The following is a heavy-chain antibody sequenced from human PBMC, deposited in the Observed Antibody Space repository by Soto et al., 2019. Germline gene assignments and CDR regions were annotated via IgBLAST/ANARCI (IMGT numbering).Heavy chain of an antibody. V-gene: IGHV3-30*18. Sequence: QVQLVESGGGVVQPGRSLRLSCAASGFTFSSYGMHWVRQAPGKGLEWVAVISYDGSNKYYADSVKGRFTISRENSKNTLYLQMNSLRAEDTAVYYCAKVLSGRYFDWLSPGDYWGQGTLVTVSS. CDR1: GFTFSSYG. CDR2: ISYDGSNK. CDR3: AKVLSGRYFDWLSPGDY. D-gene: IGHD3-9*01. J-gene: IGHJ4*02.